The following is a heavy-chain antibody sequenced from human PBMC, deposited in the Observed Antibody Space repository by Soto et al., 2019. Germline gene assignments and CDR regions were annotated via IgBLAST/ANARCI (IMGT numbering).Heavy chain of an antibody. D-gene: IGHD2-8*01. J-gene: IGHJ5*02. CDR1: GFAFSTYS. CDR3: ARDNGMAGSFDP. CDR2: ISFSSTTI. V-gene: IGHV3-48*02. Sequence: EVQLLESGGGLVQPGGSLRLSCAASGFAFSTYSMNWVRQAPGKGLEWVSYISFSSTTIFYADSVRGRFTISRDNAKNSLYLQMNTLRDEDTAVYYCARDNGMAGSFDPWGQGTLVTVSS.